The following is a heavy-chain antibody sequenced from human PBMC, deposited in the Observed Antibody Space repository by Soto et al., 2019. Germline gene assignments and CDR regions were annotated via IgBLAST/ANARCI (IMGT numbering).Heavy chain of an antibody. CDR1: GFTFSSYW. CDR3: AREGDSSSSPGGGYYYYGMDV. D-gene: IGHD6-6*01. Sequence: EVQLVESGGGLVQPGGSLRLSCAASGFTFSSYWMHWVRQAPGKGLVWVSRINSDGSSTRYADSVKGRFTISSDNAKNTLYLQMNSLRAEDTAVYYCAREGDSSSSPGGGYYYYGMDVWGQGTTVTVSS. CDR2: INSDGSST. V-gene: IGHV3-74*01. J-gene: IGHJ6*02.